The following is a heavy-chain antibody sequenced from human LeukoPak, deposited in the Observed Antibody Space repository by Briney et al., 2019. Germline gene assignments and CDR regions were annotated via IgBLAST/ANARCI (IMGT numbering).Heavy chain of an antibody. V-gene: IGHV1-46*01. Sequence: ASVKVSCKASGYTFISYYMHWVRQAPGRGLEWMGIINLSGGGTSHAQKFQGRVTMSRDTSTSTVYMELSSLRSEDTAVYYCAGSSVERQQLARFDYWGHGTLVTVSS. CDR1: GYTFISYY. D-gene: IGHD6-13*01. J-gene: IGHJ4*01. CDR2: INLSGGGT. CDR3: AGSSVERQQLARFDY.